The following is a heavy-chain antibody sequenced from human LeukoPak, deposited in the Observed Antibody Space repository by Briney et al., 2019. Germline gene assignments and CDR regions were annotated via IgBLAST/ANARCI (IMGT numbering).Heavy chain of an antibody. J-gene: IGHJ4*02. CDR2: IYYSGST. D-gene: IGHD4-23*01. CDR1: GASISGSSYY. V-gene: IGHV4-39*01. Sequence: PSEPLSLTCTISGASISGSSYYWDWIRQPPGKGLEWIGGIYYSGSTYYNPSLKSRVTLYIDTSKNQFSLNLGSVTAADTAVYYCVTRRKSTLANWGQGTLVTVSS. CDR3: VTRRKSTLAN.